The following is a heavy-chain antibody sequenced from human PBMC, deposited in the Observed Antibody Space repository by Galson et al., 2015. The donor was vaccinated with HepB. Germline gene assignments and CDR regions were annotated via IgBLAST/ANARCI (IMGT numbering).Heavy chain of an antibody. Sequence: SLRLSCAASGFTFSDYYMSWIRQAPGKGLEWVSYISSSSSYTNYADSVKGRFTISRDNAKNSLYLQMNSLRAEDTAVYYCARAEYGGNLWFVYWGQGTLVTVSS. J-gene: IGHJ4*02. CDR2: ISSSSSYT. CDR3: ARAEYGGNLWFVY. D-gene: IGHD4-23*01. V-gene: IGHV3-11*06. CDR1: GFTFSDYY.